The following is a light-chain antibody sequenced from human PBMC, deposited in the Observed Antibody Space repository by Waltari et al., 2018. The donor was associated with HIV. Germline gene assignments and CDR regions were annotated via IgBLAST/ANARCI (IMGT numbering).Light chain of an antibody. Sequence: QSALTQPASVSGSPGQSIPISCTGASSDFGYYNFVSWYQQHPGKVPKLMIYNVSKRPSGVSNRFSGSKSGNTASLTISGLQAEDEADYYCRSYTGSNTLGVFGTGTRVTVL. CDR3: RSYTGSNTLGV. CDR1: SSDFGYYNF. J-gene: IGLJ1*01. V-gene: IGLV2-14*03. CDR2: NVS.